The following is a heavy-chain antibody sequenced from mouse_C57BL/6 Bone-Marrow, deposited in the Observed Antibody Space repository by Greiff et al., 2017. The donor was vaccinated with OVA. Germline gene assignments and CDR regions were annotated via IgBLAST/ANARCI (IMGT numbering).Heavy chain of an antibody. V-gene: IGHV5-16*01. CDR1: GFTFSDYY. D-gene: IGHD1-1*01. CDR2: INYDGSST. J-gene: IGHJ4*01. CDR3: ARDGGVLRDYAMDY. Sequence: EVNLVEYEGGLVQPGSSMKLSCTASGFTFSDYYMAWVRQVPEKGLEWVANINYDGSSTYYLDSLKSRFIISRDNAKNILYLQMSSLKSEDTATYYCARDGGVLRDYAMDYWGQGTSVTVSS.